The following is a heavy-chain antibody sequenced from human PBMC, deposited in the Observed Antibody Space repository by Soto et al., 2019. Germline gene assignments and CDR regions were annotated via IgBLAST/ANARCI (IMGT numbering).Heavy chain of an antibody. V-gene: IGHV4-31*03. J-gene: IGHJ6*02. CDR1: GGSISSGGYY. Sequence: PSETLSLTCTVSGGSISSGGYYWSWIRQHPGKGLEWIGYIYYSGSTYYNPSLKSRVTISVDTSKNQFSLKLSSVTAADTAVYYCARDVLYSSSSWYYYYGMEVWGQGTTVTVSS. D-gene: IGHD6-6*01. CDR3: ARDVLYSSSSWYYYYGMEV. CDR2: IYYSGST.